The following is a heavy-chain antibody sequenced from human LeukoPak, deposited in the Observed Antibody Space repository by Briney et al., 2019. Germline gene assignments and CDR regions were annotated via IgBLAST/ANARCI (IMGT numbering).Heavy chain of an antibody. CDR2: ISREGKSI. Sequence: GGSVGLLYGASGFNMGNYGVNCVRKGPGKGRVWVARISREGKSISYADSVKGRFTISRDNSKNTLYLQMDSLRAEDTAVYYCASASSESYYWALDYWGQGALVTVSS. CDR1: GFNMGNYG. D-gene: IGHD3-10*01. CDR3: ASASSESYYWALDY. J-gene: IGHJ4*02. V-gene: IGHV3-74*01.